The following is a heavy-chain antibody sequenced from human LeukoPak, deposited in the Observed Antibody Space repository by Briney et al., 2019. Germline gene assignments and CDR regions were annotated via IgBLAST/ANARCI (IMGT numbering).Heavy chain of an antibody. Sequence: SCAASGFTFSSYAISWVRQAPGQGLEWMGGIIPIFGTANYAQKFQGRVTITTDESTSTAYMELSSLRSEDTAVYYCARGPTYYYDSDFDYWGQGTLVTVSS. CDR1: GFTFSSYA. CDR2: IIPIFGTA. J-gene: IGHJ4*02. V-gene: IGHV1-69*05. CDR3: ARGPTYYYDSDFDY. D-gene: IGHD3-22*01.